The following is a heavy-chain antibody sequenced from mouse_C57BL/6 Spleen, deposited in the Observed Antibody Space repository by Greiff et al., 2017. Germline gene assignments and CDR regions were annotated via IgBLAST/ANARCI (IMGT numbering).Heavy chain of an antibody. D-gene: IGHD2-3*01. V-gene: IGHV5-4*01. J-gene: IGHJ2*01. Sequence: EVQRVESGGGLVKPGGSLKLSCAASGFTFSSYAMSWVRQTPEKRLEWLATISDGGSYTYYPDNVKGRFTISRDNAKNNLYLQMSHLKSEDTAMYYCARDGYYDYWGQGTTLTVSS. CDR1: GFTFSSYA. CDR3: ARDGYYDY. CDR2: ISDGGSYT.